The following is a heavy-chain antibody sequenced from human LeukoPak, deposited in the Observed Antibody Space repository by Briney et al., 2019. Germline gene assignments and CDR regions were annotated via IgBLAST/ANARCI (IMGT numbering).Heavy chain of an antibody. J-gene: IGHJ4*02. V-gene: IGHV3-21*01. CDR1: GFTFSSYS. Sequence: PGGSLRLSCAASGFTFSSYSMNWVRQAPGKGLEWVSSISSSSSYIYYAGSVKGRFTISRDNAKNSLYLQMNSLRAEDTAVYYCARAYYYDSSGLGGDYWGQGTLVTVSS. CDR3: ARAYYYDSSGLGGDY. D-gene: IGHD3-22*01. CDR2: ISSSSSYI.